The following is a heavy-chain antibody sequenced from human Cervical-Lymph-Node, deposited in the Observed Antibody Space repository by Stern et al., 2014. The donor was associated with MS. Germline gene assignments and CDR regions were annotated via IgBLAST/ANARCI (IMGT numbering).Heavy chain of an antibody. J-gene: IGHJ6*02. CDR1: GYTFTNYG. D-gene: IGHD4-11*01. CDR3: ARVGLGLQYPEEYGMDV. V-gene: IGHV1-18*01. Sequence: QVQLVQSGAEVKKPGASVKVSCKASGYTFTNYGIGWVRQAPGQGLEWMGWISAYKGDTNHAQKCQDRVTVTTDTSTNTGYMELRSLRSDDTAVYYCARVGLGLQYPEEYGMDVWGHGTTVTVFS. CDR2: ISAYKGDT.